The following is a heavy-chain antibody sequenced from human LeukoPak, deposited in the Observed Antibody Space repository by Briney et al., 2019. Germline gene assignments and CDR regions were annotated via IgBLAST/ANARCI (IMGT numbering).Heavy chain of an antibody. J-gene: IGHJ6*03. CDR2: IYTSGST. Sequence: SQTLSLACTVSGGSISSGSYYWSWIRQPPGKGLEWIGRIYTSGSTNYNPSLKSRVTISVDTSKNQFSLKLSSVTAADTAVYYCARDDYGGSPYYYYYMDVWGKGTTVTVSS. CDR1: GGSISSGSYY. D-gene: IGHD4-23*01. V-gene: IGHV4-61*02. CDR3: ARDDYGGSPYYYYYMDV.